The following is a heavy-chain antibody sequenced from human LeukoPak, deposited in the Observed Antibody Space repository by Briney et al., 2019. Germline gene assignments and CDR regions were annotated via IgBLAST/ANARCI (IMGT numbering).Heavy chain of an antibody. CDR1: GFTFSSYS. CDR3: ARDGYCSGGSCYSDAFDI. V-gene: IGHV3-21*01. D-gene: IGHD2-15*01. CDR2: ISSSSYI. J-gene: IGHJ3*02. Sequence: GGSLRLSCAASGFTFSSYSMNWVRQAPGKGLEWVSSISSSSYIYYADSVKGRFTISRDNVKNSLYLQMNSLRAEDTAVYYCARDGYCSGGSCYSDAFDIWGQGTMVTVSS.